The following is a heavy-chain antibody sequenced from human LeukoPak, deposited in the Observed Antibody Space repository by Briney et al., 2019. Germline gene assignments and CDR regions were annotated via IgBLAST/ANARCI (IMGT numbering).Heavy chain of an antibody. CDR1: GFTFSSYA. CDR2: ISGGGGRT. V-gene: IGHV3-23*01. D-gene: IGHD2-2*02. J-gene: IGHJ4*02. CDR3: AKKEAVLYSDY. Sequence: GGSLRLSCAASGFTFSSYAMSWVRQAPGKGLEWVSAISGGGGRTYYADSVKGRFTISRDNSKNTLYLQMNSLRAEVTAVYYCAKKEAVLYSDYWGQGTLVTVSS.